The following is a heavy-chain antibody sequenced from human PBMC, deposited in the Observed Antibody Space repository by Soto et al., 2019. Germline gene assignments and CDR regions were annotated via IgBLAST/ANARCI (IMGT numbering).Heavy chain of an antibody. CDR1: GGTFSSYT. V-gene: IGHV1-69*02. CDR3: ARNEYSSSLPLDY. J-gene: IGHJ4*02. CDR2: IIPILGIA. Sequence: GASVKVSCKASGGTFSSYTISWVRQAPGQGLEWMGRIIPILGIANYAQKFQGRVTITADKSTSTAYMELSSLRSEDTAVYYCARNEYSSSLPLDYWGQGTLVTVSS. D-gene: IGHD6-6*01.